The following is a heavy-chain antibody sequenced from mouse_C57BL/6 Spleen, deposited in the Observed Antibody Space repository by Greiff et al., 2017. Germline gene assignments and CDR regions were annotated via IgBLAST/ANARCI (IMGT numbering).Heavy chain of an antibody. V-gene: IGHV5-17*01. CDR2: ISSGSSTI. J-gene: IGHJ4*01. CDR3: ARAGSNDAMDY. CDR1: GFTFSDYG. D-gene: IGHD2-5*01. Sequence: EVMLVESGGGLVKPGGSLKLSCAASGFTFSDYGMHWVRQAPEKGLEWVAYISSGSSTIYYADTVKGRFTISRDNAKNTLFLQMTSLRSEDTAMYYCARAGSNDAMDYWGQGTSVTVSS.